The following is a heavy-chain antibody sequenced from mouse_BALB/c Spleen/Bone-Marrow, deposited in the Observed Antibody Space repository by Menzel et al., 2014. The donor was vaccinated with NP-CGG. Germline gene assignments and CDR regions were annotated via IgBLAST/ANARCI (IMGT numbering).Heavy chain of an antibody. CDR2: ISTYYGNA. CDR1: SYTFTDYA. J-gene: IGHJ3*01. D-gene: IGHD2-14*01. CDR3: TRGGRYDEVAY. V-gene: IGHV1-67*01. Sequence: VQLQQSGPELVRPGVSVKISCKGPSYTFTDYAMHWVKQSHAKSLGWIGVISTYYGNANYNQKFKGKATMTVDKSSSTAYMELARLTSEDSAVYYCTRGGRYDEVAYWGQGTLVTVSA.